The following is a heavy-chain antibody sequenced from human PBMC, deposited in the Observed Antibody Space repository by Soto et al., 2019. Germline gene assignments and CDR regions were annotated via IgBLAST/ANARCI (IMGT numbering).Heavy chain of an antibody. D-gene: IGHD2-2*02. V-gene: IGHV1-2*04. CDR1: GYTFTGYY. CDR2: INPNSGGT. J-gene: IGHJ6*02. CDR3: ARGGNCSSTSCYRPYYYGMDV. Sequence: ASVKVSCKASGYTFTGYYRHWVRQAPGQGLERMGWINPNSGGTNYAQKFQGWVTMTRDTSISTAYMELSRLRSDDTAVYYCARGGNCSSTSCYRPYYYGMDVWGQGTLVTVSS.